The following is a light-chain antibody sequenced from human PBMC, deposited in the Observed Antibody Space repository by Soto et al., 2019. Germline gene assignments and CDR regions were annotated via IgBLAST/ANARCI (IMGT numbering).Light chain of an antibody. CDR1: QAISNF. CDR2: GAS. Sequence: IQMTQSPSTLSASVGDRVTITCRASQAISNFLAWYQQKPGKVPKLLMYGASTLPSGVPSRFSGSGSGRDFTLTISSLQPEDVATYYCQNYHSAPWTFGQGTKLEIK. CDR3: QNYHSAPWT. J-gene: IGKJ1*01. V-gene: IGKV1-27*01.